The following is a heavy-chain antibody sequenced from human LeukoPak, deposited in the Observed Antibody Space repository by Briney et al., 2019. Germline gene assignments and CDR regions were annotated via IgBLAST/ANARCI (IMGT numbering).Heavy chain of an antibody. D-gene: IGHD3-16*01. Sequence: ASVKVSCKASGGTFSSYAISWVRQAPGQGLEWMGGIIPIFGTANYAQKFQGRVTITRDTSASTAYMELRSLRSDDTAVYYCARDSLPQGADYWGQGTLVTVSS. J-gene: IGHJ4*02. CDR1: GGTFSSYA. CDR3: ARDSLPQGADY. CDR2: IIPIFGTA. V-gene: IGHV1-69*05.